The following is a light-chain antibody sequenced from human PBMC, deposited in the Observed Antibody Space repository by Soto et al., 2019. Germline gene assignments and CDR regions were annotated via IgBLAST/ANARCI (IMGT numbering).Light chain of an antibody. J-gene: IGLJ2*01. Sequence: QSVLTQPASVSGSPGQSITISCTGSSSDVGGYNYVSLYQQHPGKAPKLMIYDVSNRPSGVSNRFSGAKSGNMASLTISGLQAEDEADYYCSSYTSSSTDVVFGGGTKLTVL. CDR1: SSDVGGYNY. CDR2: DVS. CDR3: SSYTSSSTDVV. V-gene: IGLV2-14*01.